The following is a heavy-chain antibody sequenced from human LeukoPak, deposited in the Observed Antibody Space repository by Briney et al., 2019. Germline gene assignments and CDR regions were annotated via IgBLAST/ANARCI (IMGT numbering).Heavy chain of an antibody. J-gene: IGHJ5*02. Sequence: SETLSLTCTVSGGSISSYYWSWIRQPPGKGLEWIGYIYYSGSTNCNPSLKSRVTISVDTSKNQFSLKLSSVTAADTAVYYCARDLDNYTFDPWGQGTLVTVSS. CDR3: ARDLDNYTFDP. CDR2: IYYSGST. V-gene: IGHV4-59*01. D-gene: IGHD4-11*01. CDR1: GGSISSYY.